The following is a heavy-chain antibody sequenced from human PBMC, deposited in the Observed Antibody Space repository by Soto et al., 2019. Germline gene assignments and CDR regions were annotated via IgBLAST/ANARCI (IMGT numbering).Heavy chain of an antibody. Sequence: QVQLVESGGGVVQPGRSLRLSCAASGFTFSSYGMHWVRQAPGKGLEWVAVISYDGSNKYYADSVTGRFTISRDNSKNTLYLQMNSLRAEDTAVYYCAKDTGVVVIGGWFDPWGQGTLVTVSS. CDR3: AKDTGVVVIGGWFDP. CDR1: GFTFSSYG. D-gene: IGHD3-22*01. J-gene: IGHJ5*02. V-gene: IGHV3-30*18. CDR2: ISYDGSNK.